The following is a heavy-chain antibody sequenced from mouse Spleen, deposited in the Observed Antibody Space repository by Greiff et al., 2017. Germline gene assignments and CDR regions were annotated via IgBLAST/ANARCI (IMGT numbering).Heavy chain of an antibody. Sequence: VQLVESGAELVRPGTSVKVSCKASGYAFTNYLIEWVKQRPGQGLEWIGMIHPNSGSTNYNEKFKSKATLTVDKSSSTAYMQLSSLTSEDSAVYYCASLTAYFDYWGQGTTLTVSS. J-gene: IGHJ2*01. CDR3: ASLTAYFDY. V-gene: IGHV1-54*01. CDR1: GYAFTNYL. D-gene: IGHD4-1*01. CDR2: IHPNSGST.